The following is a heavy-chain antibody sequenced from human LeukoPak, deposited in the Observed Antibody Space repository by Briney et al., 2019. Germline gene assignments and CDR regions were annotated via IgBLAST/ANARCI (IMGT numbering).Heavy chain of an antibody. D-gene: IGHD3-3*01. Sequence: SETLSLTCTVSGGSISSSSYYWGWIRQPPGKGLEWIGYIYYSGSTNYNPSLKSRVTISVDTSKNQFSLKLSSVTAADTAVYYCARAEELYDFWSGYFLEGFDYWGQGTLVTVSS. V-gene: IGHV4-61*05. J-gene: IGHJ4*02. CDR3: ARAEELYDFWSGYFLEGFDY. CDR2: IYYSGST. CDR1: GGSISSSSYY.